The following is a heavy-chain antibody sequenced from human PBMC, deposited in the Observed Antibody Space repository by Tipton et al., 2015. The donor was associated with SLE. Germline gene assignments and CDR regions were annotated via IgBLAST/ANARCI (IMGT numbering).Heavy chain of an antibody. Sequence: TLSLTCAVYGGSFSGYYWSWIRQPPGKGLEWIGYIYYSGSTNYNPSLKSRVTISVDTSKNQFSLKLSSVTAADTAVYYCARGRGWDAFDIWGQGTMVTVSS. CDR3: ARGRGWDAFDI. CDR1: GGSFSGYY. D-gene: IGHD3-10*01. J-gene: IGHJ3*02. V-gene: IGHV4-59*12. CDR2: IYYSGST.